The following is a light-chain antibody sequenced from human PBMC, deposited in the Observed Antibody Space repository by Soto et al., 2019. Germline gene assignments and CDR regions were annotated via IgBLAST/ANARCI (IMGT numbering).Light chain of an antibody. CDR1: SSDVGGYNS. CDR3: SSYTTGGSYV. V-gene: IGLV2-14*01. CDR2: DVS. Sequence: QSALTQPASVSGSPGLSIAISCTGTSSDVGGYNSVSWYQQHPGKAPKLMIYDVSNRPSGVSNRFSGSKSGNTASLTISGLQAEDEDDYYCSSYTTGGSYVFGTGTKVPVL. J-gene: IGLJ1*01.